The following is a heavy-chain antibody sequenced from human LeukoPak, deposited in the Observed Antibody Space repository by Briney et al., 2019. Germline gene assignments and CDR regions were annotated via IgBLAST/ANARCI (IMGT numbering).Heavy chain of an antibody. CDR1: GGTFSSNA. V-gene: IGHV1-69*13. J-gene: IGHJ4*02. CDR2: IIPIFGTA. D-gene: IGHD6-19*01. CDR3: ARGLGSGWYLTDDY. Sequence: SVKVSCKASGGTFSSNAISWVRQAPGQGLEWMGGIIPIFGTANYAQKFQGRVTITADESTSTAYMELSSLRSEDTAVYYCARGLGSGWYLTDDYWGQGTLVTVSS.